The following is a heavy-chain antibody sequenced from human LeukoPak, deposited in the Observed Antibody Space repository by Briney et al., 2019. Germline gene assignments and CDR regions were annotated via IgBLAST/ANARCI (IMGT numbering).Heavy chain of an antibody. CDR3: AREDFYYFDSSGYYLY. Sequence: PSETLSLTCTVSGGSISGSSYYWGWIRQPPGKGLEWIGSIYYSGSTYYNPSLKSRVAMSVDTSKNQFSLKLSSVTVADTAVYYCAREDFYYFDSSGYYLYWGQGTLATVSS. D-gene: IGHD3-22*01. J-gene: IGHJ4*02. CDR1: GGSISGSSYY. CDR2: IYYSGST. V-gene: IGHV4-39*07.